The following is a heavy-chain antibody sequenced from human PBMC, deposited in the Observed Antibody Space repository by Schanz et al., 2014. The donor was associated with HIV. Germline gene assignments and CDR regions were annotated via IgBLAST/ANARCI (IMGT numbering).Heavy chain of an antibody. CDR3: AKGDWAHKVTTGVDV. V-gene: IGHV3-30*18. CDR1: GFSSSNSV. Sequence: QVQLVESGGGLVKPGGSLRLSCAASGFSSSNSVIHWVRQAPGKGLEWVAAISKDGSDKYYTDSVKGRFTISRDNSKNTLHLQMSSLRTEDSAVYYCAKGDWAHKVTTGVDVWGQGTTVIVS. CDR2: ISKDGSDK. J-gene: IGHJ6*02. D-gene: IGHD4-17*01.